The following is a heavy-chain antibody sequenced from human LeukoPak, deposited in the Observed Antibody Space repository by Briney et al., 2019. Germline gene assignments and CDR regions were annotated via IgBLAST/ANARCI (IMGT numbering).Heavy chain of an antibody. J-gene: IGHJ4*02. CDR3: AKDIRGYSQYYFDY. CDR1: GFTFSSYA. V-gene: IGHV3-23*01. D-gene: IGHD5-18*01. Sequence: GGSLRLSCAASGFTFSSYAMSWVRQAPGKGLEWVSAISGSGGSTYYADSVKGRFTISRDNAKNSLYLQMNSLRAEDTALYYCAKDIRGYSQYYFDYWGQGTLVTVSS. CDR2: ISGSGGST.